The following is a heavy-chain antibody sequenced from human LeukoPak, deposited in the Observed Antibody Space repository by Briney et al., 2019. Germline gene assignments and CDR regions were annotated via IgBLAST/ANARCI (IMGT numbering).Heavy chain of an antibody. CDR2: IKQDGTEK. D-gene: IGHD2-15*01. V-gene: IGHV3-7*01. Sequence: GGSLRLSCAASGFSFTTYWMSWVRQAPGKGLEWVANIKQDGTEKYYVDSVKGRFTISRDNAKNSLYLQMNSLRAEDTAVYSCARGADGVSSNSRGWFDPWGQGTLVTVSS. J-gene: IGHJ5*02. CDR3: ARGADGVSSNSRGWFDP. CDR1: GFSFTTYW.